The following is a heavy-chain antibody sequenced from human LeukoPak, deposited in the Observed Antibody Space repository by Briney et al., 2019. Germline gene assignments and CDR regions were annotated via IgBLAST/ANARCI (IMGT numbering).Heavy chain of an antibody. CDR1: GFTVSSNY. CDR2: IYSGGST. D-gene: IGHD6-13*01. V-gene: IGHV3-53*01. J-gene: IGHJ6*03. Sequence: GGSLRLSCAASGFTVSSNYMSWVRQAPGKGLEWVSFIYSGGSTYYADSVKGRFTISRDNSKNTLYLQMNSLRAEDTAVYYCAKGIAAAPYDYYYYYYMDVWGKGTTVSVSS. CDR3: AKGIAAAPYDYYYYYYMDV.